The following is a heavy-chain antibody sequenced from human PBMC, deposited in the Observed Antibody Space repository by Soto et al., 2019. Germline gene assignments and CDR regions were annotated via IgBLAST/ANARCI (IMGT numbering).Heavy chain of an antibody. D-gene: IGHD6-19*01. V-gene: IGHV3-48*02. Sequence: PVGSLRLSCAVSGFTLTTYSMNWARQAPGKGLEWISFINKNGFTIYYADSVKGRFTISRDYAKNSLYLQMDSLRHEDTAVYYCASGAVTGTSLFDYWGLGTLVTVSS. CDR1: GFTLTTYS. CDR2: INKNGFTI. CDR3: ASGAVTGTSLFDY. J-gene: IGHJ4*02.